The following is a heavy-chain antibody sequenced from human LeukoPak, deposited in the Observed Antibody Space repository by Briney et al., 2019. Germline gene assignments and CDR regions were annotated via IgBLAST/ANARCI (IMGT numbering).Heavy chain of an antibody. Sequence: ASVKVSCKASGGTFSSYAISWVRQAPGQGLEWMGGIIPIFGTANCAQKFQGRVTITTDESTSTAYMELSSLRSEDTAVYYCARNDGAAAGTYYYMDVWGKGTTVTVSS. CDR3: ARNDGAAAGTYYYMDV. CDR1: GGTFSSYA. J-gene: IGHJ6*03. CDR2: IIPIFGTA. D-gene: IGHD6-13*01. V-gene: IGHV1-69*05.